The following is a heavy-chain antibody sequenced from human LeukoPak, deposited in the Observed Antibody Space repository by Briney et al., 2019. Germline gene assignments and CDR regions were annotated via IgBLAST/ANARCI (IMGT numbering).Heavy chain of an antibody. V-gene: IGHV3-23*01. J-gene: IGHJ5*02. Sequence: GGSLRLSCAASGFTFSNYVMNWVRQAPGKGLEWVSGLSGSGGSTYYADSVKGRFTISRDNSKNTLYLQINSLRAEDTAVYYCAKPRDLSYGEAWFDPWGQGTLVTVSS. D-gene: IGHD4-17*01. CDR1: GFTFSNYV. CDR3: AKPRDLSYGEAWFDP. CDR2: LSGSGGST.